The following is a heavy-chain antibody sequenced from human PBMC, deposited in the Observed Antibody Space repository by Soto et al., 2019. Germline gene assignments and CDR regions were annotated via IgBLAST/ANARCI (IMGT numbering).Heavy chain of an antibody. CDR2: ISSDGSNT. CDR3: ARDRAGNNWFDP. J-gene: IGHJ5*01. V-gene: IGHV3-30*03. D-gene: IGHD3-10*01. CDR1: GFTFSSHS. Sequence: LRLSCAASGFTFSSHSMHWVRQAPGKGLEWVAVISSDGSNTYYTDSVQGRFSISRDNSKNTLFLQMNSLRVEETAIYYCARDRAGNNWFDPWGQGTLVTVSS.